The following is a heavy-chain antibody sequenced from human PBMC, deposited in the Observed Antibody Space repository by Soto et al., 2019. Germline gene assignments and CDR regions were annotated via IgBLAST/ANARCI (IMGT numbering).Heavy chain of an antibody. V-gene: IGHV1-58*01. CDR1: GFTFTSSA. CDR2: IVVASGNT. Sequence: SVTVSCKASGFTFTSSAVQWVRQARGQGLEWIGLIVVASGNTNYAQKFQGRVTLTMDTSTSTVYMELSSLRFEDTAVYYCARDLAAADYWGQGTLVTVSS. D-gene: IGHD6-13*01. J-gene: IGHJ4*02. CDR3: ARDLAAADY.